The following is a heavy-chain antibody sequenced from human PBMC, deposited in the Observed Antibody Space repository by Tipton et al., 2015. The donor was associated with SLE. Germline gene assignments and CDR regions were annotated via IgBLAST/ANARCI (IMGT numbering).Heavy chain of an antibody. Sequence: TLSLTCAVSGGSSSGYYWTWIRQPPGKGLEWIGDINHGGSTNHNPSLKSRVTFSIDASKNQFSLKLSSVSAADTAVYYCARGGARFDGDYWEWGRGTLVTVSS. J-gene: IGHJ4*02. CDR2: INHGGST. CDR3: ARGGARFDGDYWE. D-gene: IGHD4-17*01. V-gene: IGHV4-34*01. CDR1: GGSSSGYY.